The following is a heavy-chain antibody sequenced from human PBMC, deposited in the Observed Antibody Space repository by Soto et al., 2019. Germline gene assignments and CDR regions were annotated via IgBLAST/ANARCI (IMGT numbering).Heavy chain of an antibody. CDR3: AKTIDIAVAGSYFDY. CDR1: GGTFSSYA. V-gene: IGHV1-69*13. J-gene: IGHJ4*02. D-gene: IGHD6-19*01. Sequence: SVKVSCKASGGTFSSYAISWVRQAPGQGLEWMGGIIPIFGTANYAQKFQGRVTITADESTSTAYMELSSLRSEDTAVYYCAKTIDIAVAGSYFDYWGQGTLVTVSS. CDR2: IIPIFGTA.